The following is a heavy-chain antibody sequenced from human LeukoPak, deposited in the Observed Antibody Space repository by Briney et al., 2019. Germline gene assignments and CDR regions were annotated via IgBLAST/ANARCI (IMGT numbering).Heavy chain of an antibody. J-gene: IGHJ4*02. CDR1: GFTFSSYG. V-gene: IGHV3-30*02. CDR2: IRYDGSNK. D-gene: IGHD6-19*01. Sequence: GGSLRLSCAASGFTFSSYGMQWVRQAPGKGLEWVACIRYDGSNKYYADSVKGRFTISRHKTKSYLQMNSLRAEDTAVYYCAKKGYSNGWRDSYYFDCWGQGTLVTVSS. CDR3: AKKGYSNGWRDSYYFDC.